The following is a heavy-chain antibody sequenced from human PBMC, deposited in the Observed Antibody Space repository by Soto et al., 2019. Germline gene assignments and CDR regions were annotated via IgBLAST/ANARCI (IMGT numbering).Heavy chain of an antibody. CDR1: GFTFSSYG. CDR2: ISYDGSNK. D-gene: IGHD3-3*01. V-gene: IGHV3-30*18. Sequence: GGSLRLSCAASGFTFSSYGMHWVRQAPGKGLEWVAVISYDGSNKYYADSVKGRFTISRDNSKNTLYLQMNSLRAEDTAVYYCAKVSNLFGLLNRNYFEYRGQGTLVTVSS. J-gene: IGHJ4*02. CDR3: AKVSNLFGLLNRNYFEY.